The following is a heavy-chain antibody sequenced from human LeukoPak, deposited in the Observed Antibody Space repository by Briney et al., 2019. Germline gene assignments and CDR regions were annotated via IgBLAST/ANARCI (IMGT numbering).Heavy chain of an antibody. CDR3: ARGGDYPYYYGMDV. V-gene: IGHV3-74*01. Sequence: PGRSLRLSCAASGFTFSSYWMHWVRQAPGKGLVWVSRINSDGSSTSYADSVKGRFTISRDNAKNTLYLQMNSLRAEDTAVYYCARGGDYPYYYGMDVWGQGTTVTVSS. D-gene: IGHD4-17*01. J-gene: IGHJ6*02. CDR2: INSDGSST. CDR1: GFTFSSYW.